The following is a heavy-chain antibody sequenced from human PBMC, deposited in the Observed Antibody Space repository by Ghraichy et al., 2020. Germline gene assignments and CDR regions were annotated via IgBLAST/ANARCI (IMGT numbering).Heavy chain of an antibody. CDR1: GFTFSSNA. D-gene: IGHD3-22*01. CDR2: ISGSGGTP. CDR3: ATEGLSGYAPTCYGLDA. J-gene: IGHJ6*02. V-gene: IGHV3-23*01. Sequence: LSLTCAPSGFTFSSNAMSCVRQTPGKGPEWVSAISGSGGTPYYTDSVKGRFTISRDNSKTTLFLQMISLIAENTAVYYCATEGLSGYAPTCYGLDAWGQGTTVT.